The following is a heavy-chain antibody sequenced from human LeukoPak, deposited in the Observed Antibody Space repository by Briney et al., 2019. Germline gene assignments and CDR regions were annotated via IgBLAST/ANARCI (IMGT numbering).Heavy chain of an antibody. CDR1: GCSISSYY. CDR3: ARHKCGVVPDY. Sequence: SETLSLTCTVSGCSISSYYWSWIRQSPGKGLEWIGHIYDSGSTKYNPSLKSRVTISLDTSKNQFSLKLSSVTAAHTAVYYCARHKCGVVPDYWGQGTLVTVSS. J-gene: IGHJ4*02. CDR2: IYDSGST. D-gene: IGHD2-15*01. V-gene: IGHV4-59*08.